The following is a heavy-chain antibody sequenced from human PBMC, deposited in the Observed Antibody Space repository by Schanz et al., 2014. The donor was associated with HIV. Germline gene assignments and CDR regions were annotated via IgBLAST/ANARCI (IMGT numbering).Heavy chain of an antibody. V-gene: IGHV3-53*02. D-gene: IGHD2-21*01. J-gene: IGHJ4*02. CDR2: VYIGDST. CDR1: GFTISSNY. CDR3: AAGLIRYFFDY. Sequence: EVQLVETGGGLIQPGGPLRLSCAVSGFTISSNYMSWVRQAPGKGLEWVSVVYIGDSTFYANSVKGRFTISRDDSKNTLYLQMNSLRAEDTAMYYCAAGLIRYFFDYWGQGTLVTVSS.